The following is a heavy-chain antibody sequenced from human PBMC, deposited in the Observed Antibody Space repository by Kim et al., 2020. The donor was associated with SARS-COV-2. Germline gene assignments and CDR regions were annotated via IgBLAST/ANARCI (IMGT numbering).Heavy chain of an antibody. D-gene: IGHD5-12*01. CDR1: GFTFGDYA. V-gene: IGHV3-49*04. Sequence: GGARRSSCTASGFTFGDYAMSWGRQATGKGLEWVGFIRSKAYGGTTEYAASVKGRFTISRDDSKSIAYLQMNSLKTEDTAVYYCTRAHNIGRWAYYYYYYMDVWGKGTTVTVSS. J-gene: IGHJ6*03. CDR3: TRAHNIGRWAYYYYYYMDV. CDR2: IRSKAYGGTT.